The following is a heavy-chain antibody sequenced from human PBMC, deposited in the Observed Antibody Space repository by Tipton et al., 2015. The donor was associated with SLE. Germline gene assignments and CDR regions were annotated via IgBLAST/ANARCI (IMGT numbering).Heavy chain of an antibody. J-gene: IGHJ3*02. CDR3: ARKRNGMGI. CDR2: INHSGST. D-gene: IGHD5-24*01. V-gene: IGHV4-39*07. CDR1: GGSISSSSYY. Sequence: TLSLTCTVSGGSISSSSYYWGWIRQPPGKGLEWIGEINHSGSTNYNPSLKGRVTISVDTSKNQFSLKLSSVTAADTAVYYCARKRNGMGIWGQGTMVTVSS.